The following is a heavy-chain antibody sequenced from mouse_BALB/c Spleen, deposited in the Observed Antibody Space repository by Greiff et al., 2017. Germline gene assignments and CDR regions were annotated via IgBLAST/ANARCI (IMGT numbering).Heavy chain of an antibody. D-gene: IGHD2-10*02. CDR1: GFSLTSYG. CDR2: IWAGGST. V-gene: IGHV2-9*02. Sequence: VKLQESGPGLVAPSQSLSITCTVSGFSLTSYGVHWVRQPPGKGLEWLGVIWAGGSTNYNSALMSRLSISKDNSKSQVFLKMNSLQTDDTAMYYCARDGKKYGNYGFAYWGQGTLVTVSA. CDR3: ARDGKKYGNYGFAY. J-gene: IGHJ3*01.